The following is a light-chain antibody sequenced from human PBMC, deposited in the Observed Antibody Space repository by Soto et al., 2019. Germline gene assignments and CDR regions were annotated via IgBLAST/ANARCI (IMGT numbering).Light chain of an antibody. CDR1: QDITNY. J-gene: IGKJ1*01. Sequence: DSQITQSPSAVSASVGERVTITCRTSQDITNYLVWFQQKPGNVPERLIYGATNLQSGVPSRFSGSGSGTEFTLTISSLQPDDFATYYCQQYISGWTFGQGTKLDIK. CDR2: GAT. CDR3: QQYISGWT. V-gene: IGKV1-17*03.